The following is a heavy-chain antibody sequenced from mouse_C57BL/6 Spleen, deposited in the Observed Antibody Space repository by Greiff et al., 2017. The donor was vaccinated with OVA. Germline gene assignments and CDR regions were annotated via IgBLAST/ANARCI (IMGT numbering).Heavy chain of an antibody. V-gene: IGHV1-80*01. CDR3: ARSEWSFLAY. CDR2: IYPGDGDT. Sequence: VQRVESGAELVKPGASVKISCKASGYAFSSYWMNWVKQRPGKGLEWIGQIYPGDGDTNYNGKFKGKATLTADKSSSTAYMQLSSLTSEDSAVYFCARSEWSFLAYWGQGTLVTVSA. J-gene: IGHJ3*01. CDR1: GYAFSSYW.